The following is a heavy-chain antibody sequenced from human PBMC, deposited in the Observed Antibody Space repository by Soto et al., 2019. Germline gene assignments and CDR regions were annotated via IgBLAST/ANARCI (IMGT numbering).Heavy chain of an antibody. CDR3: ASSNGFDY. Sequence: PGGSLRLSCAASGLTFGSYAMTWVRQAPGKGLEWVAVISYDGSNKYYADSVKGRFTISRDNSKNTLYLQMNSLRAEDTAVYYCASSNGFDYWGQGTLVTVSS. V-gene: IGHV3-30*03. CDR1: GLTFGSYA. D-gene: IGHD2-8*01. CDR2: ISYDGSNK. J-gene: IGHJ4*02.